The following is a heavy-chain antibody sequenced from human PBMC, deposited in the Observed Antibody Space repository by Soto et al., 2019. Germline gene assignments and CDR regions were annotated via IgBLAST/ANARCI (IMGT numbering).Heavy chain of an antibody. D-gene: IGHD2-21*01. J-gene: IGHJ4*02. CDR1: GGSISGDYS. CDR3: ARGGALWPGYFDS. CDR2: IYYSGRS. V-gene: IGHV4-30-4*08. Sequence: QVRLHESGPGLVKPSQTLSLTCSVSGGSISGDYSWSWIRQSPEKGLEWIGYIYYSGRSYSNPALQSRLSMSLDTSQNQFSLKLRSVTAADTAVYYCARGGALWPGYFDSLGQGALVAVSS.